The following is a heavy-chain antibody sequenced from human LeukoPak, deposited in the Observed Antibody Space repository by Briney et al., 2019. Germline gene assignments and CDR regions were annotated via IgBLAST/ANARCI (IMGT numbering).Heavy chain of an antibody. Sequence: GGSLRLSCAASGFTFNSYSINWVRQAPGKGLEWVSSISSSSTYIYYADSVKGRFTISRDDSQNTLALQMNSLRAEDTAVYYCAKKSGNLYYFDYWGQGTLVTVSS. J-gene: IGHJ4*02. V-gene: IGHV3-21*04. D-gene: IGHD3-16*01. CDR2: ISSSSTYI. CDR1: GFTFNSYS. CDR3: AKKSGNLYYFDY.